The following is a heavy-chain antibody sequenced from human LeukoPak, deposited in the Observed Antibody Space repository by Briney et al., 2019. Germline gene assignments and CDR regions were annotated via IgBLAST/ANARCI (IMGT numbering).Heavy chain of an antibody. V-gene: IGHV1-8*01. Sequence: ASVKVSCTASGYTFTSYDINWVRQATGQGLEWMGWMNPNSGNTGYAQKFQGRVTMTRNTSISTAYMELSSLGSEDTAVYYCARLSIIYDSSGYLSQGFDYWGQGTLVTVSS. CDR3: ARLSIIYDSSGYLSQGFDY. D-gene: IGHD3-22*01. CDR1: GYTFTSYD. CDR2: MNPNSGNT. J-gene: IGHJ4*02.